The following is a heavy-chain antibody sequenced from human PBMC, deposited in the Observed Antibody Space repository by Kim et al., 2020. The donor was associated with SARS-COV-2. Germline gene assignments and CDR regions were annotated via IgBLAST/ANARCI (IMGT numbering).Heavy chain of an antibody. J-gene: IGHJ4*02. CDR3: ARRDKLAVAGTVAY. CDR1: DGSISSSNW. V-gene: IGHV4-4*02. D-gene: IGHD6-19*01. Sequence: SETLSLTCAVSDGSISSSNWWSWVRQPPGKGLEWIGEIYNSGSTNYNPSLKSQVTISVDKSNNQLSLKLSSVTAAYTAVYYCARRDKLAVAGTVAYWCQ. CDR2: IYNSGST.